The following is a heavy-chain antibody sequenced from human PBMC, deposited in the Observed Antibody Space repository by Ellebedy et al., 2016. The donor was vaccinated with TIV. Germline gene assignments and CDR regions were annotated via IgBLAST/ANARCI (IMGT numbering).Heavy chain of an antibody. CDR3: VRDARTHGFDV. Sequence: HTGGSLRLSCAASGFTFTDYWMHWVRQAPGKGLVWVSRINSDGTYTSHADSVKGRFNISRDNAKNTLFLQMDSLRVEDQALYYCVRDARTHGFDVWGQGTAVTVSS. J-gene: IGHJ3*01. V-gene: IGHV3-74*01. CDR2: INSDGTYT. CDR1: GFTFTDYW.